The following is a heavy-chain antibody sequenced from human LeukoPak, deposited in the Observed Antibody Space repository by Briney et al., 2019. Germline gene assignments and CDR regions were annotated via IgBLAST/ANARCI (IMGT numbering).Heavy chain of an antibody. J-gene: IGHJ6*01. V-gene: IGHV3-74*01. CDR1: GFTFSGYW. D-gene: IGHD3-16*01. CDR2: LNTDGSST. Sequence: GGSLRLSCAASGFTFSGYWMHWVRQVPGKGLVWVSRLNTDGSSTSYADSVKGQFTISRDNAKNTLYLQMNSLRAEDTAVYYCARDDAFRGVAMDVWGQGTTVTVSS. CDR3: ARDDAFRGVAMDV.